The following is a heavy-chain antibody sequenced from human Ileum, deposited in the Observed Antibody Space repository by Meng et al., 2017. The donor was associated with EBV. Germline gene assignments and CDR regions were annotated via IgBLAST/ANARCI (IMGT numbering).Heavy chain of an antibody. D-gene: IGHD4-17*01. Sequence: VQLQQWGAGLLKPSETLSLTCAVYGGSFSGYYWSWIRQPPGKGLEWIGEINHSGNTNYNPSLKSRVNISLDTSKNQFSLKLSSVTAADTAVYYCARYRPQNDYGDQLCYFDYLGQGTLVTVSS. CDR3: ARYRPQNDYGDQLCYFDY. CDR2: INHSGNT. CDR1: GGSFSGYY. V-gene: IGHV4-34*01. J-gene: IGHJ4*02.